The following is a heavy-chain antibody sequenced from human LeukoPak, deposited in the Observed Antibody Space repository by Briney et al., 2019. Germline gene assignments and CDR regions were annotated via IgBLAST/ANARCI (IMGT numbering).Heavy chain of an antibody. Sequence: GGSLRLSCAASGFTFSSYSMNWVRQAPGKGLEWVSSISSSSSYIYYPDSVKGRFTISRDNAKNSLYLQMNSLRAEDTAVYYCARYYYDSSGQRDYFDYWGQGTLVTVSS. CDR1: GFTFSSYS. D-gene: IGHD3-22*01. J-gene: IGHJ4*02. CDR3: ARYYYDSSGQRDYFDY. CDR2: ISSSSSYI. V-gene: IGHV3-21*01.